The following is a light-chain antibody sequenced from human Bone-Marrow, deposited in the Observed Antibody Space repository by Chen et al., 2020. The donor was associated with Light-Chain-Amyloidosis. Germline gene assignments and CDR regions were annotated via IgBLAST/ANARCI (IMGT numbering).Light chain of an antibody. CDR1: SSDVGGYNY. Sequence: QSALTQPASVSGSPGQSITISCTGTSSDVGGYNYVSWYQQHPGKAPKLMIYDVSNRPSGVSNRFSGSKSGNTASLTISGLQAEDEADYYCSSYTASSFYVFGTATTVTVL. CDR2: DVS. J-gene: IGLJ1*01. CDR3: SSYTASSFYV. V-gene: IGLV2-14*01.